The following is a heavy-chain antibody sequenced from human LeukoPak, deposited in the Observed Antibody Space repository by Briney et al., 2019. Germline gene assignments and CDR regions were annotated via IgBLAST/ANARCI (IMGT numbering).Heavy chain of an antibody. Sequence: SETLSLTCAVYGGSFSGYYWSWIRQPPGKGLEWIGEINHSGSTNYNPSLKSRATISVDTSKNQFSLKLSSVTAADTAVYYCARHRYYDFWSGYRVDAFDIWGQGTMVTVSS. J-gene: IGHJ3*02. CDR2: INHSGST. CDR1: GGSFSGYY. V-gene: IGHV4-34*01. D-gene: IGHD3-3*01. CDR3: ARHRYYDFWSGYRVDAFDI.